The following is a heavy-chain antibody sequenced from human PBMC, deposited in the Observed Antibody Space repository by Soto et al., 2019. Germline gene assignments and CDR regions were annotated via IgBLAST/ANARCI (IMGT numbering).Heavy chain of an antibody. Sequence: GGSLRLSCAASGFTFSNAWMSWVRQAPGKGLEWVGRIKGEADGGTTDYAAPVKGRITISRDHSKDTLYLQMNSLKTEDTAVYYCTKGLSNGYYNFDYWGQGTPFTVSS. CDR3: TKGLSNGYYNFDY. J-gene: IGHJ4*02. CDR1: GFTFSNAW. CDR2: IKGEADGGTT. D-gene: IGHD3-22*01. V-gene: IGHV3-15*01.